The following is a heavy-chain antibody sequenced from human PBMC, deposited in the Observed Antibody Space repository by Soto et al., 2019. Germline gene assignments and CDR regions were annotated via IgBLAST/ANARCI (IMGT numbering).Heavy chain of an antibody. CDR2: IFSNDEK. CDR1: GFSLYNTRMG. Sequence: QVTLKESGPVLLKPTETLTLTCTVSGFSLYNTRMGVSWVRQPPGKALEWLAHIFSNDEKSYSTSLKSRLTISKDTSKSQVVLTMTNLDPVDTATYYCARIMKFGIIGHDAFDIWGQGTRVTVSS. J-gene: IGHJ3*02. V-gene: IGHV2-26*01. CDR3: ARIMKFGIIGHDAFDI. D-gene: IGHD3-10*01.